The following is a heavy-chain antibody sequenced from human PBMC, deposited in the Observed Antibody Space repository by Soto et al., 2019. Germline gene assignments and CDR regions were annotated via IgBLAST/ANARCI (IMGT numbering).Heavy chain of an antibody. J-gene: IGHJ6*02. CDR3: AKDFELPDGDYYHYGMDV. V-gene: IGHV3-30*18. CDR1: GFFFSSHG. Sequence: QVQLVESGGGVVQPGGSLTLSCVASGFFFSSHGMYWVRQAPGRGLEWVALISYEGGHKYYVDSVKGRFTISRDNSKKTVYLHMTSLRAEDTALYYCAKDFELPDGDYYHYGMDVWGQGTTVSVSS. CDR2: ISYEGGHK. D-gene: IGHD1-1*01.